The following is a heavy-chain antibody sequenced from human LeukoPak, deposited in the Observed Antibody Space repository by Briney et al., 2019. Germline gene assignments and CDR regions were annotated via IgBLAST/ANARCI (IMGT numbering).Heavy chain of an antibody. V-gene: IGHV4-4*07. D-gene: IGHD2-21*02. J-gene: IGHJ4*02. Sequence: SETLSLTCTVSGGSISNYYWSWIRQPAGKGLEWIGRISASGDTNYNPSLKSRVTMSVDTSMNLFALKLSSVTAADTAVYYCARQGVATAIDYWGQGTLVTVSS. CDR3: ARQGVATAIDY. CDR2: ISASGDT. CDR1: GGSISNYY.